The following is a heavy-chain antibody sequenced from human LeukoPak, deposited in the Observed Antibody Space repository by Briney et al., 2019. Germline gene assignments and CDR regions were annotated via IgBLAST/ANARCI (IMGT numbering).Heavy chain of an antibody. CDR2: ISSGSSYT. CDR1: GFTFSDYY. CDR3: AREQGPNSSGWYGSDAFDI. V-gene: IGHV3-11*05. J-gene: IGHJ3*02. D-gene: IGHD6-19*01. Sequence: PGGSLRLSCAASGFTFSDYYMSWIRQAPGKGLEWVSYISSGSSYTNYADSVKGRFTISRDNAKNSLYLQMNSLRAEDTAVYYCAREQGPNSSGWYGSDAFDIWGQGTMVTVSS.